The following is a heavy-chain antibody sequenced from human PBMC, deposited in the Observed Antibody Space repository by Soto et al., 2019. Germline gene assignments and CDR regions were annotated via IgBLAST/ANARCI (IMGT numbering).Heavy chain of an antibody. J-gene: IGHJ6*02. CDR1: GFTFSSYA. CDR3: AKQTESYSSSWRGYYYYYGMDV. Sequence: PGGSLRLSCAASGFTFSSYAMSWVRQAPGKGLEWASAISGSGGSTYYADSVKGRFTISRDNSKNTLYLQMNSLRAEDTAVYYCAKQTESYSSSWRGYYYYYGMDVWGQGTTVTVSS. CDR2: ISGSGGST. V-gene: IGHV3-23*01. D-gene: IGHD6-13*01.